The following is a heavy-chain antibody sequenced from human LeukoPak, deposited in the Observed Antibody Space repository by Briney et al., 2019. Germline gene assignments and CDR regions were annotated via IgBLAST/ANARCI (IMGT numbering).Heavy chain of an antibody. CDR1: GYTFTSYD. V-gene: IGHV1-8*01. CDR2: MNPNSGNT. Sequence: ASVKVSCKASGYTFTSYDINWVRQATGQGLEWMGWMNPNSGNTGYAQKFQGRVTMTRNTSISTAYMELSSLRSEDTAAYYCARSSGSYSGGNGDYWGQGTLVTVSS. D-gene: IGHD1-26*01. CDR3: ARSSGSYSGGNGDY. J-gene: IGHJ4*02.